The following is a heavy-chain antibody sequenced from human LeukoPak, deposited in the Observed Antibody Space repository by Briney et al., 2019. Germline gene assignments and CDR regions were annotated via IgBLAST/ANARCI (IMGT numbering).Heavy chain of an antibody. CDR3: ARLARYGEHWAHWFDP. CDR1: GYTFTSYD. Sequence: GASVKVSCKASGYTFTSYDINWVRQATGQGLEWMGWMNPNSGNTGYAQKFQGRVTMTRNTSISTAYMELSSLRSEDTAVYYCARLARYGEHWAHWFDPWGQGTLVTVSS. J-gene: IGHJ5*02. D-gene: IGHD4-17*01. CDR2: MNPNSGNT. V-gene: IGHV1-8*01.